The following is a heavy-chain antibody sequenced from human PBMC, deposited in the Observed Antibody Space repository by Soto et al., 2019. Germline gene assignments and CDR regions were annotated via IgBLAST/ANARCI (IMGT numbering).Heavy chain of an antibody. CDR2: ISYDGRNK. J-gene: IGHJ6*01. CDR1: GFTFSSYG. CDR3: VKDGSSGWPYYYGLDV. V-gene: IGHV3-30*18. Sequence: QVQLVESGGGGVQPGRSLRLSCAASGFTFSSYGMHWVRQAPGKGLEWVAVISYDGRNKYYADSVKGRFTISRDNSKNTLHLQMSSLRAEDTAVYYCVKDGSSGWPYYYGLDVW. D-gene: IGHD6-19*01.